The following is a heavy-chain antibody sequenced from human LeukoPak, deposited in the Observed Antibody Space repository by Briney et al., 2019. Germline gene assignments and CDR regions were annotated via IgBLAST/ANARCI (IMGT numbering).Heavy chain of an antibody. V-gene: IGHV4-39*01. J-gene: IGHJ4*02. CDR3: ARQGEYSSSPVDY. D-gene: IGHD6-6*01. Sequence: SETLCLACTVSGVSISSSSYYWGWIRQPPGKGLEWIGSIYYSGSTYYNPSLKSRVTISVDTSKNQFSLKLSSVTAADTAVYYCARQGEYSSSPVDYWGQGTLVTVSS. CDR2: IYYSGST. CDR1: GVSISSSSYY.